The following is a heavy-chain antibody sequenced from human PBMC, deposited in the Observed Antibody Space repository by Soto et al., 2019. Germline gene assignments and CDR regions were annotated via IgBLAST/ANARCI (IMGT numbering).Heavy chain of an antibody. V-gene: IGHV3-33*01. CDR3: ASDDLGYCLKASCAASNFTALDL. Sequence: QVQMVESGGGVVQPGRSLRLSCAASGFSFSDYGMHWVRQAPGKGLEWVAVIWSDGTKKYYGASVEGRFTISRVNSKSTLYLQMSSQRADVTAVYYCASDDLGYCLKASCAASNFTALDLWGQGTLVTVSS. CDR2: IWSDGTKK. J-gene: IGHJ5*02. CDR1: GFSFSDYG. D-gene: IGHD2-2*01.